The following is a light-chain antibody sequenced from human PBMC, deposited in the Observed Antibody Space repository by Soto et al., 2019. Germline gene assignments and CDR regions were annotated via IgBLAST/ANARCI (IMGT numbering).Light chain of an antibody. J-gene: IGLJ2*01. CDR1: SSNIGAGYD. CDR2: GNS. CDR3: QYYDSSLSGVV. Sequence: QSVLTQPPSVSGAPGQRVTISCTGSSSNIGAGYDVHWYQQLPGTAPKLLIYGNSNRPSGVPDRFSGSKSGTSASLAITGLQAEDEADHYCQYYDSSLSGVVFGAGTKLTAL. V-gene: IGLV1-40*01.